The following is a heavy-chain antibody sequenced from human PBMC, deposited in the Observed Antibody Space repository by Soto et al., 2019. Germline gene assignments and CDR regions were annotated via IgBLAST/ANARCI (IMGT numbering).Heavy chain of an antibody. V-gene: IGHV3-7*03. CDR2: IKEDGSEK. Sequence: LRLSCAASGFTFSRYWMSWVRQAPGKGLEWVANIKEDGSEKNDVDSVKGRFTISRDNAKNSLYLQMSSLRVEDTAVYYCAKGGHIDYCGQGTLVTVS. D-gene: IGHD3-16*01. CDR3: AKGGHIDY. J-gene: IGHJ4*02. CDR1: GFTFSRYW.